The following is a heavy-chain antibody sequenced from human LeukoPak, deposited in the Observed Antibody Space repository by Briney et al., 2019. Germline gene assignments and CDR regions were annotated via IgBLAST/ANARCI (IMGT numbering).Heavy chain of an antibody. CDR3: ARGIRTVTTFYEAKYWYFDL. V-gene: IGHV4-34*01. J-gene: IGHJ2*01. CDR2: IDHSGST. CDR1: GGSFSGYY. D-gene: IGHD4-17*01. Sequence: SETLSLTCAVDGGSFSGYYWSWIRQPPGKGLEWIGEIDHSGSTNYNPSLKSRATISVDTSKNPFSRKLSSATAADTAVYYCARGIRTVTTFYEAKYWYFDLRGRGTLVTVSS.